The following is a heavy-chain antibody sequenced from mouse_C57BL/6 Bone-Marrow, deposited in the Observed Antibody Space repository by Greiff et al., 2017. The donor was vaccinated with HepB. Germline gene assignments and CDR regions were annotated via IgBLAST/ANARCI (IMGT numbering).Heavy chain of an antibody. D-gene: IGHD2-4*01. J-gene: IGHJ4*01. CDR2: IWSGGST. V-gene: IGHV2-2*02. Sequence: VKLVESGPGLVQPSQSLSITCTVSGFSLTSYGVHWVRQSPGKGLEWLGVIWSGGSTDYNAAFISRLTISKDNPKSHVFFKMNSLQANDTAIYYCARRDYDSFYAMDYWGQGTSVTVSS. CDR1: GFSLTSYG. CDR3: ARRDYDSFYAMDY.